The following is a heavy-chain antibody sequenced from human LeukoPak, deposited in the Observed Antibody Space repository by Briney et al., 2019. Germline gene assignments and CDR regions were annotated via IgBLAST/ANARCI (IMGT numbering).Heavy chain of an antibody. J-gene: IGHJ3*02. CDR1: GYTFTSYG. Sequence: ASVKVSCKASGYTFTSYGIGWVRQAPGQGLEWMGWISAYNGNTNYAQKLQGRVTMTTDTSTSTAYMELRSLRSDDTAVYYCARDLMVADAFDIWGQGTMVTVSS. D-gene: IGHD2-15*01. CDR2: ISAYNGNT. CDR3: ARDLMVADAFDI. V-gene: IGHV1-18*01.